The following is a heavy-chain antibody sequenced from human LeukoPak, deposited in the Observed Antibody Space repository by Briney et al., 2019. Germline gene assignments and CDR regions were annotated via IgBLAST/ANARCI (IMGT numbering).Heavy chain of an antibody. V-gene: IGHV3-74*01. CDR1: GSTFSTYW. D-gene: IGHD2-8*01. Sequence: GGSLRLSCAASGSTFSTYWMHWVRQAPGKGLVWVSRMNPDGSGSYYADSVKGRFTISRDNAKNTLYLQMNSLRAEDTAVYYCATNVGPRRRYPVLMDVWGQGTTVTVS. J-gene: IGHJ6*02. CDR2: MNPDGSGS. CDR3: ATNVGPRRRYPVLMDV.